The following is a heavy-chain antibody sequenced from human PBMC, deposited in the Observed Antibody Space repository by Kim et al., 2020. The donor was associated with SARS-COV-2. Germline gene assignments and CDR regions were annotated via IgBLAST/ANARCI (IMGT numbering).Heavy chain of an antibody. Sequence: ASVKVSCKASGYTFTSYDINWVRQATGQGLEWMGWMNPNSGNTGYAQKFQGRVTMTRNTSISTAYMELSSLRSEDTAVYYCARGQILYGDYVFHVPLYYYYYMDVWGQGDHGHRLL. CDR2: MNPNSGNT. CDR1: GYTFTSYD. J-gene: IGHJ6*03. D-gene: IGHD4-17*01. V-gene: IGHV1-8*01. CDR3: ARGQILYGDYVFHVPLYYYYYMDV.